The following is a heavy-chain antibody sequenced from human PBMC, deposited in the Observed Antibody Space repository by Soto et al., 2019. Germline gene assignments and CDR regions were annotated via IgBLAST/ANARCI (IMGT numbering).Heavy chain of an antibody. CDR1: GFIFSTYW. D-gene: IGHD6-13*01. CDR2: IKQYGSDI. J-gene: IGHJ6*03. Sequence: EVQLVESGGGLVQPGGSLRLSCEASGFIFSTYWMSWVSRAPGKGLEWVATIKQYGSDIYYVDSVRGRFTISRDNAESSLYLQMNSLRAEDTAVYFCVRGCYRSNCPYYLDVWGKATTVIVSS. V-gene: IGHV3-7*01. CDR3: VRGCYRSNCPYYLDV.